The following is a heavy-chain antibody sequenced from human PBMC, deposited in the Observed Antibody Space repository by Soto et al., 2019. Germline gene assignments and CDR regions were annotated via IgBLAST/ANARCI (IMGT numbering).Heavy chain of an antibody. CDR2: MFYGVST. CDR1: GSSINSSGYY. Sequence: SETLSLTCTVSGSSINSSGYYWGWIRQPPGKGLEWIGSMFYGVSTYYNPSLKSRVTVSVDTSKNQFSLNLRSVTAADTAVYYCARLPSRHLVDYWGQGTLATVSS. D-gene: IGHD3-3*02. CDR3: ARLPSRHLVDY. V-gene: IGHV4-39*01. J-gene: IGHJ4*02.